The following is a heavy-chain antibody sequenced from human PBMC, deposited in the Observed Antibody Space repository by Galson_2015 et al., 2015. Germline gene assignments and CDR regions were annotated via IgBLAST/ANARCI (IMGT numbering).Heavy chain of an antibody. CDR1: GGSISSSSYY. D-gene: IGHD6-19*01. Sequence: SETLSLTCTVSGGSISSSSYYWGWIRQPPGKGLEWIGSIHYSGSTYYNPSLKSRVTISVDTSKNQFSLKLSSVTAADTAVYYCAREGTFRSYSSGWGGDDYWGQGTLVTVSS. CDR3: AREGTFRSYSSGWGGDDY. CDR2: IHYSGST. J-gene: IGHJ4*02. V-gene: IGHV4-39*02.